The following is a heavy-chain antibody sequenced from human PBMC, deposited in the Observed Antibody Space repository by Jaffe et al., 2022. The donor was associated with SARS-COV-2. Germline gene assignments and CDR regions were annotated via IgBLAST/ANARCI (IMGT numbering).Heavy chain of an antibody. V-gene: IGHV3-33*01. Sequence: QVQLVESGGGVVQPGRSLRLSCAASGFTFSSYGMHWVRQAPGKGLEWVAVIWYDGSNKYYADSVKGRFTISRDNSKNTLYLQMNSLRAEDTAVYYCARDGGNAGPYYFDYWGQGTLVTVSS. J-gene: IGHJ4*02. CDR2: IWYDGSNK. D-gene: IGHD2-2*01. CDR3: ARDGGNAGPYYFDY. CDR1: GFTFSSYG.